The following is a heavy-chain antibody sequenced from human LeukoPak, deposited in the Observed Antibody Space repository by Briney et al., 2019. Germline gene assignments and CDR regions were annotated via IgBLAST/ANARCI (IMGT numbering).Heavy chain of an antibody. CDR2: ISWNSGSL. J-gene: IGHJ6*02. CDR3: AKDVHLGYCSSTSCYDLGYYYYGMDV. CDR1: GFTFDDYA. D-gene: IGHD2-2*01. Sequence: GGSLRLSCAASGFTFDDYAMHWVRQAPGKGLEWVSGISWNSGSLGYADSVKGRFTISRDNAKNSLYLQMNSLRAEDTALYYCAKDVHLGYCSSTSCYDLGYYYYGMDVWGQGTTVTVSS. V-gene: IGHV3-9*01.